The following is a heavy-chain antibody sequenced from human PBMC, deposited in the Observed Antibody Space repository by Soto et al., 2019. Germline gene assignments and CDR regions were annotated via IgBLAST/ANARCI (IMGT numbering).Heavy chain of an antibody. CDR1: GFSLSTSGVG. D-gene: IGHD2-15*01. V-gene: IGHV2-5*02. CDR3: AHALRRRDCSGGRCYSFDY. CDR2: IYWDGDK. J-gene: IGHJ4*02. Sequence: QITLKESGPTLVKPTQTLALTCTFSGFSLSTSGVGVGWIRHAPGQALQWLEVIYWDGDKRYRPSLKSRLTIIKDTSKNPVVLVMTNMDPVDTATYYCAHALRRRDCSGGRCYSFDYWGQGTLVTVSS.